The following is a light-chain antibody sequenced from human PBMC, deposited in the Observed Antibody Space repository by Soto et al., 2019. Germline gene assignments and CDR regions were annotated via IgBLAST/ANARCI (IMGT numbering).Light chain of an antibody. CDR3: QQYDSSTRT. V-gene: IGKV3-20*01. CDR1: QRLSASY. Sequence: EIVLTQSPGTLSLSPGERATLSCRASQRLSASYLAWYQQKPGQAPRLLIYGASSRATGIPDRFSGSGSATDFTLNISPLEPSDFPVYYCQQYDSSTRTFGQTNKLDIK. J-gene: IGKJ2*01. CDR2: GAS.